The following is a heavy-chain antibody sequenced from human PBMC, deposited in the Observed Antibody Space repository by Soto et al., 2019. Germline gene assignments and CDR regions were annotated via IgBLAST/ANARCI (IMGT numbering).Heavy chain of an antibody. Sequence: QVQLVQSGAEVKKPGASVKVSCQASGYTFTSYGISWVRQAPGQGLEWMGWINAHNGHTKYAQKVQGRVTMTPDTATRTAYMELRSLRSDDTAVYYCAREPALGGPFDYWGQGTLVTVSS. V-gene: IGHV1-18*01. CDR1: GYTFTSYG. CDR2: INAHNGHT. CDR3: AREPALGGPFDY. D-gene: IGHD3-16*01. J-gene: IGHJ4*02.